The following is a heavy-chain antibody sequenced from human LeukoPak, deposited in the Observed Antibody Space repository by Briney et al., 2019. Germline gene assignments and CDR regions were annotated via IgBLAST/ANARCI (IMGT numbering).Heavy chain of an antibody. Sequence: GGSLRLSCAASGFTFSSYGMHWVRQAPGKGLEWVSAISGSGGSTYYADSVKGRFTISRDNSKNTLYLQMNSLRAEDTAVYYCAKAAYGSGSYWVWFDPWGQGTLVTVSS. CDR1: GFTFSSYG. CDR3: AKAAYGSGSYWVWFDP. CDR2: ISGSGGST. J-gene: IGHJ5*02. D-gene: IGHD3-10*01. V-gene: IGHV3-23*01.